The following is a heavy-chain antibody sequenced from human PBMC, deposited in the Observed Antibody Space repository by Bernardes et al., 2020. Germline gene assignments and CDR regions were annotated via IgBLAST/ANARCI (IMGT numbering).Heavy chain of an antibody. CDR3: ARSNWGIRDAFEI. CDR1: GGSISSGGYY. CDR2: IYYSGSI. V-gene: IGHV4-31*03. J-gene: IGHJ3*02. Sequence: SETLSLTCTVSGGSISSGGYYWSWIRQHPGKGLEWIGYIYYSGSIFYNPSLKSRVTISVDTSKNQFSLKLSSVTAADTAVYYCARSNWGIRDAFEIWGQGTMVTVSS. D-gene: IGHD7-27*01.